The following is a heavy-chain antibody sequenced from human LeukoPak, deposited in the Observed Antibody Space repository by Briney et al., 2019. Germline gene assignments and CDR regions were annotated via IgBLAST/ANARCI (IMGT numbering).Heavy chain of an antibody. CDR2: IIPIFGTA. CDR3: ARVVCGATSNNWFDP. D-gene: IGHD2-2*01. J-gene: IGHJ5*02. Sequence: SVKVSCKASGCTFSSYAISWVRQAPGQGLEWMGRIIPIFGTANYAHKFQDRVTITTDESTSTAYMQLSSLRSEDTAAYYCARVVCGATSNNWFDPWGQGTLVTVSS. CDR1: GCTFSSYA. V-gene: IGHV1-69*05.